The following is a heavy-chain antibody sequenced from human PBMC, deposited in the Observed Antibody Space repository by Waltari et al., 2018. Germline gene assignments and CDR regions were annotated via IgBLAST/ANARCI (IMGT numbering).Heavy chain of an antibody. CDR3: ARAAYKSAWYN. CDR1: GCPVSSSY. Sequence: EVDLCDGWVCLVQRGVSLRLSCWVVGCPVSSSYMSWVRQAPGKGLEWVSVLYFGGSTYYADSVKGRFTISRDNSRNTLYLQMNSLRPEDTAVYYCARAAYKSAWYNWGQGTLVTVSS. CDR2: LYFGGST. V-gene: IGHV3-66*01. J-gene: IGHJ4*02. D-gene: IGHD6-19*01.